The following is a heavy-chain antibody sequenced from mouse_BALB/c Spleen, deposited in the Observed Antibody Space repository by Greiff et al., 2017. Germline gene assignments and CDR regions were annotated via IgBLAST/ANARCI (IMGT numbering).Heavy chain of an antibody. Sequence: VQLKQSGPELVKPGASVKLSCKASGYTFTSYVMHWVKQKPGQGLEWIGYINPYNDGTKYNEKFKGKATLTSDKSSSTAYMELSSLTSEDSAVYYCARATMITVPWFAYWGQGTLVTVSA. J-gene: IGHJ3*01. CDR1: GYTFTSYV. D-gene: IGHD2-4*01. CDR3: ARATMITVPWFAY. V-gene: IGHV1-14*01. CDR2: INPYNDGT.